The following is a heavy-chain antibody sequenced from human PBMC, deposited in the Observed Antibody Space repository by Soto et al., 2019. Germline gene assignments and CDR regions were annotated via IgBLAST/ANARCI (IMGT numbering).Heavy chain of an antibody. CDR2: IIPIFGTA. D-gene: IGHD2-15*01. V-gene: IGHV1-69*12. CDR3: ACHVRAGGYYDGMDV. Sequence: QVQLVQSGAEVKKPGSSVKVSCKASGGTFSSYAISWVRQAPGQGLEWRGGIIPIFGTANYAQKFQGRVTITADDSTRTAYMALGSLRSEGPAVYSCACHVRAGGYYDGMDVWGQGTTVTFSS. J-gene: IGHJ6*02. CDR1: GGTFSSYA.